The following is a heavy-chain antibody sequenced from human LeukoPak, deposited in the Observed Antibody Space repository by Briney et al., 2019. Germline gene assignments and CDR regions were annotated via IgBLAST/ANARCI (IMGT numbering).Heavy chain of an antibody. CDR1: GFTFSSYS. J-gene: IGHJ6*02. D-gene: IGHD4-23*01. Sequence: GGSLRLSCAASGFTFSSYSMNWVRQAPGKGLEWVSSISSSSSYIYYADSVKGRFTISRDNAKNSLYLQMNSLRAEDTAVYYCARDGITVVTGYYYGMDVWGQGTTVTVSS. V-gene: IGHV3-21*01. CDR3: ARDGITVVTGYYYGMDV. CDR2: ISSSSSYI.